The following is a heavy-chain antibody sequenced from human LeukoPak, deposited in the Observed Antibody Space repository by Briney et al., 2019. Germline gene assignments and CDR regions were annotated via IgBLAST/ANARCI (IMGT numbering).Heavy chain of an antibody. CDR2: ISSCSSYI. V-gene: IGHV3-21*01. CDR3: ARDIVVVPAAMGYYYGMDV. CDR1: GFTFSSYS. D-gene: IGHD2-2*01. J-gene: IGHJ6*02. Sequence: GGSLRLSCAASGFTFSSYSMNWVRQAPGKGLEWVPSISSCSSYIYYADSVKGRFTISRDNAKNSLYLQMNSLRAEDTAVYYCARDIVVVPAAMGYYYGMDVWGQGTTVTVSS.